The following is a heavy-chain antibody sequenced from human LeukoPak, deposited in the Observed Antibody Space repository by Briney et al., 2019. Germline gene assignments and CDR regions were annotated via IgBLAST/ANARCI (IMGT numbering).Heavy chain of an antibody. Sequence: ASVKVSCKVSGYTLTELSMHWVRQAPGKGLEWMGGFDPEDGETIYAQKFQGRVTMTEDTSTDTAYMELSSLRSEDTAVYYCATDRGRYTAMAHDYWGQGTLVTVSS. V-gene: IGHV1-24*01. CDR2: FDPEDGET. CDR1: GYTLTELS. J-gene: IGHJ4*02. D-gene: IGHD5-18*01. CDR3: ATDRGRYTAMAHDY.